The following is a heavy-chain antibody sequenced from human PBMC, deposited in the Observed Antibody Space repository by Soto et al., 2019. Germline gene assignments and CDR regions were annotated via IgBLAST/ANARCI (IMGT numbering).Heavy chain of an antibody. V-gene: IGHV1-69*13. CDR3: ATLNDHREDDAFDI. J-gene: IGHJ3*02. CDR2: IIPIFGTA. D-gene: IGHD2-8*01. Sequence: SVKVSCKASGGTFSSYAISWVRQAPGQGLEWMGGIIPIFGTANYAQKFQGRVTITADESTSTAYMELSSLRSEDTAVYYCATLNDHREDDAFDIWGQGTMVTVSS. CDR1: GGTFSSYA.